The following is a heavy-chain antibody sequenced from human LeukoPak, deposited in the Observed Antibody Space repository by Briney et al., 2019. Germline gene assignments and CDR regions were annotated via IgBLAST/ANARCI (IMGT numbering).Heavy chain of an antibody. D-gene: IGHD5-12*01. J-gene: IGHJ6*03. V-gene: IGHV1-69*05. CDR1: GGTFSSYA. Sequence: SVKVSCKASGGTFSSYAISWVRQAPGQGLEWKGRIIPIFGTANYAQKFQGRVTITTDESTSTAYMELSSLRSEDTAVYYCARDSGPTRGYSGYDKLGHYYYMDVWGKGTTVTVSS. CDR3: ARDSGPTRGYSGYDKLGHYYYMDV. CDR2: IIPIFGTA.